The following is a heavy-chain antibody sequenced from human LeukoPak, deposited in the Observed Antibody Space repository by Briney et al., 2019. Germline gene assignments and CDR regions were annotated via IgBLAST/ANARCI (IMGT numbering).Heavy chain of an antibody. CDR1: GFTFSSYA. D-gene: IGHD5-18*01. CDR2: ISGSGGST. CDR3: AKGGGYSYGQYYFDY. J-gene: IGHJ4*02. Sequence: GGSLRLSCAASGFTFSSYAMSWVRQAPGKGLEWVSAISGSGGSTYYADSVKGRFTISRDNSKNTLYLQMNSLRAEDTAVYHCAKGGGYSYGQYYFDYWGQGTLVTVSS. V-gene: IGHV3-23*01.